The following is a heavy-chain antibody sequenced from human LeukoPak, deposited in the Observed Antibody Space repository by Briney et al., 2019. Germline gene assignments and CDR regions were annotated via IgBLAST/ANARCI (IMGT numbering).Heavy chain of an antibody. D-gene: IGHD5-18*01. CDR1: GFTFSNYA. J-gene: IGHJ4*02. Sequence: PGGSLRLSCAASGFTFSNYAMSWVRQAPGKGLEWVSTISGSGGSTYYADSVKGRLTISRDNSRNTLYLQMNSLRAEDTAVYYCAKGQRGYSYSFDYWGQGTLVTVSS. CDR2: ISGSGGST. CDR3: AKGQRGYSYSFDY. V-gene: IGHV3-23*01.